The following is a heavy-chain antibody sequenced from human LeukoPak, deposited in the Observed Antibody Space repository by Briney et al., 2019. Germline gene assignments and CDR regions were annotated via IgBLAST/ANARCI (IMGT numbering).Heavy chain of an antibody. D-gene: IGHD5-18*01. J-gene: IGHJ4*02. V-gene: IGHV3-23*01. Sequence: GGSLRLSCVASGFTFSSYAMSWVRQAPGKGLEWVSAISGSGANTSYADAVKGRFTLPRDNSKNTLYLQMNSLRAEDTAVYYCAEETSYTATYYFDFWGQGTLVTVSS. CDR2: ISGSGANT. CDR1: GFTFSSYA. CDR3: AEETSYTATYYFDF.